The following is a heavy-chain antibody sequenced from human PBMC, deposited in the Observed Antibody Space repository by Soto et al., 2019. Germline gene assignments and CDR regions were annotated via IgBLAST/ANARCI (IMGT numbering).Heavy chain of an antibody. Sequence: QVQLVQSGAEVKKPGSSVKVSCKASGGTFSSYSVSWVRQAPGQGLEWLGRIIPLLGRTDYAQKLHGRVTFTADKPRSTAYMELSSLRSEDTAVYYCAFGDDFDYWGQGTLVTVSS. CDR1: GGTFSSYS. J-gene: IGHJ4*02. CDR2: IIPLLGRT. D-gene: IGHD3-10*01. V-gene: IGHV1-69*02. CDR3: AFGDDFDY.